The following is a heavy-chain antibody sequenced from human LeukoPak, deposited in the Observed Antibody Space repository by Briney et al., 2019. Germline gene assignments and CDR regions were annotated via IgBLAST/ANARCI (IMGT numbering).Heavy chain of an antibody. CDR1: GYTFTSYD. D-gene: IGHD1-26*01. CDR2: INLNSGDT. V-gene: IGHV1-8*01. CDR3: ARVTGSIDY. Sequence: GASVKVSCKASGYTFTSYDINGVRQATGQGLEWMGWINLNSGDTGYAQNFQGRLTMTRDTSINTAYMELSTLRSEDTAFYYCARVTGSIDYWGQGTLVTVSS. J-gene: IGHJ4*02.